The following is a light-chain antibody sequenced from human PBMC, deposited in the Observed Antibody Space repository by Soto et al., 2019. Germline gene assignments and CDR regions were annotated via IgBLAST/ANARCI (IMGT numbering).Light chain of an antibody. CDR2: GAS. Sequence: EVVMMQSPATLSVSPGERVTLSCRASQSISSNLAWYQQKPGQAPRVLIYGASNRATGVPARFSGSGSGTEFTLTISSLQSEDFVVYYCQQYKKWSLTFGQGTKVEIK. J-gene: IGKJ1*01. CDR3: QQYKKWSLT. V-gene: IGKV3-15*01. CDR1: QSISSN.